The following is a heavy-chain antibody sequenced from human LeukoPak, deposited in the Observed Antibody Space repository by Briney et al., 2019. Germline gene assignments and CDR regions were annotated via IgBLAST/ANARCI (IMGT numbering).Heavy chain of an antibody. Sequence: SETLSLTCTVSGGSISSNAYYWAWIRQPPGKGLEWIGSIYSSVSTYYNPSLKSRVTISVDTSKNQFSLKLSSVTAADTAVYYCARGPIAVAGTGSDFDYWGQGTLVTVSS. J-gene: IGHJ4*02. D-gene: IGHD6-19*01. CDR3: ARGPIAVAGTGSDFDY. CDR1: GGSISSNAYY. CDR2: IYSSVST. V-gene: IGHV4-39*07.